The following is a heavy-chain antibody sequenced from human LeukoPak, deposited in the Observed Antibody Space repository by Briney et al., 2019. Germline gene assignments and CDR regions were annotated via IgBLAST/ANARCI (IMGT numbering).Heavy chain of an antibody. J-gene: IGHJ4*02. V-gene: IGHV4-59*01. Sequence: PSETLSLTCTVSGGSISSYYWSWIRQPPGKGLEWIGYIYYSGNTNYNPSLKSRVTISLDTSKNQLSLKLRSVTAADTAVYYCARAPPPLDSSGFDYWGQGTLVTVSS. CDR3: ARAPPPLDSSGFDY. CDR2: IYYSGNT. D-gene: IGHD6-19*01. CDR1: GGSISSYY.